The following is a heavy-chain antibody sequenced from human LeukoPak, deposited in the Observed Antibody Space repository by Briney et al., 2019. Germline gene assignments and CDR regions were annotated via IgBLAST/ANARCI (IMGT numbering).Heavy chain of an antibody. J-gene: IGHJ6*02. V-gene: IGHV5-51*01. Sequence: GESLKISCKGSGYSFTSYYIGWVRQMPGKGLEWMGIIYPGDSDTRYSPSFQGQVTISADKSISTAYLQWSSLKASDTAMYYCARHHGDYYYGMDVWGQGTTVTVSS. CDR3: ARHHGDYYYGMDV. CDR2: IYPGDSDT. CDR1: GYSFTSYY. D-gene: IGHD3-16*01.